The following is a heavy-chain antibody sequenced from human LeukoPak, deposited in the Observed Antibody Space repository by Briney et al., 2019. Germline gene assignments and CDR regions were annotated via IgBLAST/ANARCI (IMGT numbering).Heavy chain of an antibody. J-gene: IGHJ6*02. V-gene: IGHV1-69*13. D-gene: IGHD5-12*01. CDR1: GGTFSSYA. Sequence: ASVNVSCKASGGTFSSYAISWVRRAPGQGLEWMGGIIPIFGTANYAQKFQGRVTITADESTSTAYMELSSLRSEDTAVYYCARDCWGGYSGYEKRPQPGIAVAALYSDYYYGMDVWGQGTTVTVSS. CDR2: IIPIFGTA. CDR3: ARDCWGGYSGYEKRPQPGIAVAALYSDYYYGMDV.